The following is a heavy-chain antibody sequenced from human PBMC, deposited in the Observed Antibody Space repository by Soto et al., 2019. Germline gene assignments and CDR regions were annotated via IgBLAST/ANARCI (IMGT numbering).Heavy chain of an antibody. CDR3: ARAARAVDTANDAFDI. J-gene: IGHJ3*02. CDR2: IGTAGDT. D-gene: IGHD5-18*01. Sequence: GGSLRLSCAASGFTFSSYDMHWVRQATGKGLEWVSAIGTAGDTYYPGSVKSRFTISRENAKNSLYLQMNSLRAEDTAVYYCARAARAVDTANDAFDIWGQGTMVTV. CDR1: GFTFSSYD. V-gene: IGHV3-13*01.